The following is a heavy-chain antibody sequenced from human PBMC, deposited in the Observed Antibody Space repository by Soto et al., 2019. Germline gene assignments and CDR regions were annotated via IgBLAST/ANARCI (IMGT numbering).Heavy chain of an antibody. CDR2: IKQDGSEK. D-gene: IGHD6-13*01. V-gene: IGHV3-7*05. CDR1: GFTFSSYW. Sequence: PGGSLRLSCAASGFTFSSYWMSWVRQAPGKGLEWVANIKQDGSEKYYVDSVKGRFTISRDNAKNSLYLQMNSLRAEDTAVYYCARHSSWYISPYYYYGMDVWGQGTTVTVSS. J-gene: IGHJ6*02. CDR3: ARHSSWYISPYYYYGMDV.